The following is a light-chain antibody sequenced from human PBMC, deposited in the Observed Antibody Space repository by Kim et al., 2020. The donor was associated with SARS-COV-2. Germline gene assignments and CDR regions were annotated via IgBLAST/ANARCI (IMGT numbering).Light chain of an antibody. Sequence: NFMLTQPHSVSESPGKTVTISCTRSSGSIASNYVQWYQQRPGSAPTTIIYEDNQRPSGVPDRFSGSIDSSSNSASLTISGLKTEDEADYYCQSHHGNNRVFGGGTQLTVL. V-gene: IGLV6-57*04. CDR2: EDN. J-gene: IGLJ2*01. CDR1: SGSIASNY. CDR3: QSHHGNNRV.